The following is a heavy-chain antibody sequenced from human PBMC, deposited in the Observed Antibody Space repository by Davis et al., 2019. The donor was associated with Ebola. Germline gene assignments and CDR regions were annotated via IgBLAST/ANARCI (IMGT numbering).Heavy chain of an antibody. D-gene: IGHD3-22*01. Sequence: PGGSLRLSCAASGVMFSRYWMSWVRQAPGKGLEWVANIKEDGSATNYVDSEKGRFTISRDNAKKSLYLQLNSLRADDTAMYYCARDYYDNSGDGFDIWGQGTMVTVSS. J-gene: IGHJ3*02. CDR3: ARDYYDNSGDGFDI. V-gene: IGHV3-7*01. CDR1: GVMFSRYW. CDR2: IKEDGSAT.